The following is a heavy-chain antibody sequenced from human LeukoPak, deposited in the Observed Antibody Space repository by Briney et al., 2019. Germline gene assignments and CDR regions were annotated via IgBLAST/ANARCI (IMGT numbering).Heavy chain of an antibody. CDR1: GFTFSNYA. V-gene: IGHV3-30*01. CDR2: ISSGGVYE. J-gene: IGHJ4*02. CDR3: ARDSTYYYDSGSSGPHYFDN. D-gene: IGHD3-10*01. Sequence: GGSLRLSCAASGFTFSNYATHWVRQAPGRGLEWVSSISSGGVYEYYADSVKGRFTISRDNSKNTLYLQLNSLRPEDTAVYYCARDSTYYYDSGSSGPHYFDNWGQGTLVTVSS.